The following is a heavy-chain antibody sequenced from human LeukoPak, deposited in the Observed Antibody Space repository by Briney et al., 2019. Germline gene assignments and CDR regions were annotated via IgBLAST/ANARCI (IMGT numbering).Heavy chain of an antibody. CDR1: GFTFSSYA. CDR3: AKGKSIAVAASKLDY. CDR2: ISGSGGST. J-gene: IGHJ4*02. V-gene: IGHV3-23*01. Sequence: GGSLRLSCAAPGFTFSSYAMSWVRQAPGKGLEWVSAISGSGGSTYYADSVKGRFTISRDNSKNTLYLQMNSLRAEDTAVYYCAKGKSIAVAASKLDYWGQGILVTVSS. D-gene: IGHD6-19*01.